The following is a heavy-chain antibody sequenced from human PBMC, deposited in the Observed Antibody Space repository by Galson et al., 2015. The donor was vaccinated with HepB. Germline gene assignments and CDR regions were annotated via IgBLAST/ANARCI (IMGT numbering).Heavy chain of an antibody. CDR3: AEYNGSYYAAFDI. CDR2: IIPIFGTA. Sequence: SVKVSCKASGGTFSSYAISWVRQAPGQGLEWMGGIIPIFGTADYAQKFQGRVTITADESTSTAYMELSSLRSEDTAVYYCAEYNGSYYAAFDIWGQGTMVTVSS. CDR1: GGTFSSYA. V-gene: IGHV1-69*13. J-gene: IGHJ3*02. D-gene: IGHD1-26*01.